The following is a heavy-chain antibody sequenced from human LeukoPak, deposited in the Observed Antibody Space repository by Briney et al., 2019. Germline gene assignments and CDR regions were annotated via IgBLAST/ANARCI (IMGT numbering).Heavy chain of an antibody. J-gene: IGHJ4*02. V-gene: IGHV3-21*01. CDR3: AAGGPDY. CDR1: GFTFSSYN. CDR2: ISPGSSYI. D-gene: IGHD3-10*01. Sequence: GGSLRLSCAASGFTFSSYNMNWVRQAPGKGLEWVSSISPGSSYIYYADSMKGRFTISRDNAKNSLYLQMNSLRAEDTAVYYCAAGGPDYWGQGTLVTVSS.